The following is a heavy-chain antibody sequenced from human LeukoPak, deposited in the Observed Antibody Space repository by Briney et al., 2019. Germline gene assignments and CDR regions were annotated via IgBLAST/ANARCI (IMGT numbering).Heavy chain of an antibody. D-gene: IGHD1-26*01. CDR1: GGSISGYY. J-gene: IGHJ5*02. Sequence: SETLSLTCTVSGGSISGYYWSWIRQPAGKGLEWIGRIYSSGSTNYNPSLKSRVTLSVDTSKNQFSLKLNSVTAADTAVYYCATSFSGSYYNWFDPWGQGTLVTVSS. V-gene: IGHV4-4*07. CDR2: IYSSGST. CDR3: ATSFSGSYYNWFDP.